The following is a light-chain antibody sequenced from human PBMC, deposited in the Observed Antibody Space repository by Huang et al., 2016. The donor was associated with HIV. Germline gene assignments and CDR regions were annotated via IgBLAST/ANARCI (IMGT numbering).Light chain of an antibody. Sequence: DIQMTQSPSSLSASVRDRVTITCRASQGISNSLAWYQQKPGKAPKLLLYAASRLESGVPSMFSGSVSGTYYTLTISSLQPEDFATYYCQQYYSTPQLTFGGGTKVEIK. CDR1: QGISNS. V-gene: IGKV1-NL1*01. CDR3: QQYYSTPQLT. J-gene: IGKJ4*01. CDR2: AAS.